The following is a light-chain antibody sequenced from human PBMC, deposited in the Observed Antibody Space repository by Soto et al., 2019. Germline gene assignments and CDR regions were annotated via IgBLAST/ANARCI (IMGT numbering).Light chain of an antibody. V-gene: IGLV1-47*01. Sequence: QAVVTQPPSASGTPGQRATISCSGSSSNIGSNYVVWYQQLPGTAPKLLIYNNNQRPSGVPDRFSGSKSGTSASLAISGLRSDDESDYYCAAWDDSLSGPVFGGGTKVTVL. CDR1: SSNIGSNY. J-gene: IGLJ3*02. CDR3: AAWDDSLSGPV. CDR2: NNN.